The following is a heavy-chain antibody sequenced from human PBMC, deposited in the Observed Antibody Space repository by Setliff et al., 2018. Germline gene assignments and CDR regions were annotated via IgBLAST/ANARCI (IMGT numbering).Heavy chain of an antibody. CDR3: ARDKGYDSSGYYFYYYYYMDV. CDR1: NGASSSGNDC. D-gene: IGHD3-22*01. J-gene: IGHJ6*03. V-gene: IGHV4-39*02. CDR2: IFYTGST. Sequence: SEILYLSCTVSNGASSSGNDCGGWSSKNRGKGLEWMGSIFYTGSTYYSPSLKSRVTMSIDTSKNQFSLRSEYTAVYYCARDKGYDSSGYYFYYYYYMDVWGKGTTVTVSS.